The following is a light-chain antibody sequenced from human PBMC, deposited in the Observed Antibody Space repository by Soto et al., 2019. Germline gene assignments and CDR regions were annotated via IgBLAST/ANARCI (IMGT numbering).Light chain of an antibody. Sequence: SYELTQPPSVSVAPGQTANIACGGTTIGSETVHWYQQKSGQAPVLVLYYNGDRPSGIPERFSGSNSGNTATLTISRVEAGDEADYYCQLWDSNTDHQVFGGGTQLTVL. V-gene: IGLV3-21*01. CDR2: YNG. CDR1: TIGSET. J-gene: IGLJ2*01. CDR3: QLWDSNTDHQV.